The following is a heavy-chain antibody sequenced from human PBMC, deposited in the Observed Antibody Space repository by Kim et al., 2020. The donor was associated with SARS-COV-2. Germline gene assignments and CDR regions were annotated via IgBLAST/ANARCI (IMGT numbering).Heavy chain of an antibody. V-gene: IGHV3-30*03. CDR3: ARGSANWNYLGGGYLDY. J-gene: IGHJ4*02. CDR2: ISYDGINK. Sequence: GGSLRLSCAASGFTFSSYGLHWVRQAPGKGLAWVAFISYDGINKYYGGSVQGRFTISRDNSKNTLYLQMDSLSPEDRAVYYCARGSANWNYLGGGYLDYWDQGTLVTISS. D-gene: IGHD1-7*01. CDR1: GFTFSSYG.